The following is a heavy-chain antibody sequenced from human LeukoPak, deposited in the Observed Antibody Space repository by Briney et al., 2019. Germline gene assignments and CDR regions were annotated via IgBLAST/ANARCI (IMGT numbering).Heavy chain of an antibody. CDR3: ARDSIGYSSSGAFDY. CDR2: IIPIFGTA. CDR1: GGTFSSYA. D-gene: IGHD6-13*01. Sequence: SVKVSCTASGGTFSSYAISWVRQAPGQGLEWMGGIIPIFGTANYAQKFQGRVTITADESTSTAYMELSSLRSEDTAVYYCARDSIGYSSSGAFDYGGQGPLVTVSS. J-gene: IGHJ4*02. V-gene: IGHV1-69*13.